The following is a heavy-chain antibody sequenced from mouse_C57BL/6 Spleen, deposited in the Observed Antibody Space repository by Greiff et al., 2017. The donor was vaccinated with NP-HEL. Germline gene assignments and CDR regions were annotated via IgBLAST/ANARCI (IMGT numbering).Heavy chain of an antibody. D-gene: IGHD1-1*01. J-gene: IGHJ3*01. CDR1: GYSITSGYY. V-gene: IGHV3-6*01. CDR3: ARGGYGSSYHFAY. CDR2: ISYDGSN. Sequence: VQLKESGPGLVKPSQSLSLTCSVTGYSITSGYYWNWIRQFPGNKLEWMGYISYDGSNNYNPSLKNRISITRDTSKNQFFLKLNSVTTEDTATYYCARGGYGSSYHFAYWGQGTLVTVSA.